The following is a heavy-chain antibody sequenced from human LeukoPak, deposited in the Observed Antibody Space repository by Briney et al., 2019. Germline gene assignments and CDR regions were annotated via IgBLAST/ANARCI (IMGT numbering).Heavy chain of an antibody. V-gene: IGHV3-30*18. CDR3: AKHHNSSS. J-gene: IGHJ5*02. Sequence: PGGSLRLSCAASGFTFSSYGMHLVRQAPGKGLEWVAVISYDGSNKYYADSVKGRFTISRDNSKNTLYLQMNSLRAEDTAVYYCAKHHNSSSWGQGTLVTVSS. CDR2: ISYDGSNK. D-gene: IGHD5-24*01. CDR1: GFTFSSYG.